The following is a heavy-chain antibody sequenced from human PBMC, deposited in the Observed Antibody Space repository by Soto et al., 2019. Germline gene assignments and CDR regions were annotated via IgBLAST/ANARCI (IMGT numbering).Heavy chain of an antibody. V-gene: IGHV3-11*06. Sequence: GGSLRLSCATSGFPFSDFYMSWISQAPGKGLEWLSHISTKSTYSNYADSVKGRFTISSDNTKSSLHLHINSLGVDDTAVYFCVRGGGGGLFECWGRGAWGTVSS. CDR2: ISTKSTYS. CDR3: VRGGGGGLFEC. D-gene: IGHD2-21*01. CDR1: GFPFSDFY. J-gene: IGHJ4*02.